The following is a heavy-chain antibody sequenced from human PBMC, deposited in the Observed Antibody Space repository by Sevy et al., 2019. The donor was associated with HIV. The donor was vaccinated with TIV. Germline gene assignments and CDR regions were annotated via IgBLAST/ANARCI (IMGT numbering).Heavy chain of an antibody. J-gene: IGHJ3*02. D-gene: IGHD3-22*01. V-gene: IGHV3-33*01. CDR2: IWYDGSNK. Sequence: GGSLRLSCAASGFTFSSYGMHWVRQAPGKGLEWVAVIWYDGSNKYYADSVKGRFTISRDNSKNTLYLQMNSLRAEDTAVYYCPRVGSSGYSNAFDIWGQGTMVTVSS. CDR3: PRVGSSGYSNAFDI. CDR1: GFTFSSYG.